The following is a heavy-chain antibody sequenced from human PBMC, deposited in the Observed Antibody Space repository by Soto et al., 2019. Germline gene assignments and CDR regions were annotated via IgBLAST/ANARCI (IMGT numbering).Heavy chain of an antibody. V-gene: IGHV4-30-4*01. CDR1: GGSISRGVYY. D-gene: IGHD3-22*01. J-gene: IGHJ4*01. Sequence: KPSETLSLTCTVSGGSISRGVYYCTWIRQPPGKGLEWIGYIYYSGSTYYNPSLKSRVTISVDTSKNQFSLKLSSLTAADTAVYFCASFPIIGSSGYDSPFDYCAQRTLDTVSS. CDR2: IYYSGST. CDR3: ASFPIIGSSGYDSPFDY.